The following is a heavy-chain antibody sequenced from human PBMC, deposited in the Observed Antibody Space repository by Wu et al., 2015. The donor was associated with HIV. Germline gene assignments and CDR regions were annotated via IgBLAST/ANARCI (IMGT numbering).Heavy chain of an antibody. CDR3: ARGSSETAVTGQGAFDI. J-gene: IGHJ3*02. Sequence: QVQLVQSGAEVKKPGASVKVSCKASGYTFTTYYMHWVRQAPGQGLEWMGIINPSGGSTNYAQKFQGRVTMTGDTSTSTVYMELSSLRSEDTAVYYCARGSSETAVTGQGAFDIWGQGTIGHRLF. CDR1: GYTFTTYY. D-gene: IGHD6-19*01. CDR2: INPSGGST. V-gene: IGHV1-46*01.